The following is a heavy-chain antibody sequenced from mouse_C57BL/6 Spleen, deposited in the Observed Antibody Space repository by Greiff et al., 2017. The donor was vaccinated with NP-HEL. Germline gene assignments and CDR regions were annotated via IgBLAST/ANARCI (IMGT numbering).Heavy chain of an antibody. Sequence: VKVVESGAELVRPGTSVKVSCKASGYAFTNYLIEWVKQRPGQGLEWIGVINPGSGGTNYNEKFKGKATLTADKSSSTAYMQLSSLTSEDSAVYFCARGDGYYPRYWGQGTTLTVSS. J-gene: IGHJ2*01. CDR2: INPGSGGT. CDR3: ARGDGYYPRY. V-gene: IGHV1-54*01. D-gene: IGHD2-3*01. CDR1: GYAFTNYL.